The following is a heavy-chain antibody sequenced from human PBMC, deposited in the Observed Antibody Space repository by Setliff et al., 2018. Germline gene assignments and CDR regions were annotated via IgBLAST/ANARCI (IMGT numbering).Heavy chain of an antibody. Sequence: PSETLSLTCTVYGVSFSDYYWGWIRQPPGKGLEWIGSIYHSGSSYYNSSLRSRVTISVDTSKNQFSLMLTSVTAADTAVYYCARRDGSIIYREFFDDWGQGTLVTVSS. CDR3: ARRDGSIIYREFFDD. V-gene: IGHV4-34*01. CDR2: IYHSGSS. CDR1: GVSFSDYY. D-gene: IGHD3-10*01. J-gene: IGHJ4*02.